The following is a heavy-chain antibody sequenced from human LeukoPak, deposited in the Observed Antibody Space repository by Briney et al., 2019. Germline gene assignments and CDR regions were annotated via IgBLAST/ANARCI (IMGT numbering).Heavy chain of an antibody. J-gene: IGHJ5*02. CDR1: GFTFSDYY. V-gene: IGHV3-11*03. CDR3: ARSPPSSKLRFDP. D-gene: IGHD3-3*02. Sequence: PGGSLRLSCAASGFTFSDYYMSWIRQAPGKGLEWVSYISSSSSSTDYADSVKGRFTISRDNAKNSLYLQMNSLRAEDTAVYYCARSPPSSKLRFDPWGQGTLVTVSS. CDR2: ISSSSSST.